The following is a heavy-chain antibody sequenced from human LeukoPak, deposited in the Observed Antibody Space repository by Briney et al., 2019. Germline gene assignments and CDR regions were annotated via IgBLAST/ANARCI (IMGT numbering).Heavy chain of an antibody. CDR1: GGSISSSSYY. CDR3: ARQRVWSMYSSGAYFDY. Sequence: SETLSLTCTVSGGSISSSSYYWGWIRQPPGKGLGWIGSIYYSGSTYYNPSLKSRVTISVDTSKNQFSLKLSSVTAADTAVYYCARQRVWSMYSSGAYFDYWGQGTLVTVSS. CDR2: IYYSGST. D-gene: IGHD6-19*01. V-gene: IGHV4-39*01. J-gene: IGHJ4*02.